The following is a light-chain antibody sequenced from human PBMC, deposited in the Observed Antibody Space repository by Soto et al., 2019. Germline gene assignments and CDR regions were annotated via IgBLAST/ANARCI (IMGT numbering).Light chain of an antibody. CDR2: GAS. V-gene: IGKV3-15*01. Sequence: EIVMTQSPATLSVSPGEGATLSCRASQSVSSKLAWYQQKPGQAPRLLIYGASTRTTGIPARFSGSESGTEFALTISSLQSEDFAVYYCQQYDNWPFTFGPGTKVDIK. CDR1: QSVSSK. CDR3: QQYDNWPFT. J-gene: IGKJ3*01.